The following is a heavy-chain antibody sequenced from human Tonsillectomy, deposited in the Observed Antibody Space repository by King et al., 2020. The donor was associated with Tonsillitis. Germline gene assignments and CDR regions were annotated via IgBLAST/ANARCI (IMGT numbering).Heavy chain of an antibody. CDR2: IYSGGNT. CDR3: ARDGYSSSWLGLSPSSDI. J-gene: IGHJ3*02. CDR1: GFIVNKCY. Sequence: VQLVESGGGFIQPGGSLRLSCVVSGFIVNKCYMSWVRQAPGKGLEWVSLIYSGGNTHYADSVKGRFTISRDNSKNTLFLQMDSLRAGDTAVYYCARDGYSSSWLGLSPSSDIWGQGTLVTVSS. V-gene: IGHV3-53*01. D-gene: IGHD6-13*01.